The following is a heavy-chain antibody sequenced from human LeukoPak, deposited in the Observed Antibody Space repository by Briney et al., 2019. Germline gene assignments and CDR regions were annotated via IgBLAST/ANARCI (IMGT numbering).Heavy chain of an antibody. CDR2: INHSGST. Sequence: SETLPLTCAVYGGSFSGYYWSWIRLPPGKGLEWIGEINHSGSTNYNPSLKSRVTISVDTSKNQFSLKLSSVTAADTAVYYCARGILMVYANWFDPWGQGTLVTVSS. CDR1: GGSFSGYY. J-gene: IGHJ5*02. CDR3: ARGILMVYANWFDP. D-gene: IGHD2-8*01. V-gene: IGHV4-34*01.